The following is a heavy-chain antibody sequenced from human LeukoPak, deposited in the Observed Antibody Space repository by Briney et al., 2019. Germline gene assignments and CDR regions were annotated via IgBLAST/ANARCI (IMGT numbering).Heavy chain of an antibody. CDR1: GFTFSSYW. J-gene: IGHJ3*02. Sequence: GGSLRLSCAASGFTFSSYWMHWVRQAPGKGLVWVSLISEDGRTTYYAGSVKGRFTISRDNSKNSLYLQMNSLRTEDTALYYCTKAAGNIGYDPLDAFDIWGQGTVVTVSS. V-gene: IGHV3-43*02. D-gene: IGHD5-12*01. CDR3: TKAAGNIGYDPLDAFDI. CDR2: ISEDGRTT.